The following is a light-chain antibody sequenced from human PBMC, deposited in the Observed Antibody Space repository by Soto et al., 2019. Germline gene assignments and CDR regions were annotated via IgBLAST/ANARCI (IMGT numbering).Light chain of an antibody. J-gene: IGKJ1*01. Sequence: EIVLTQSPGTLSLSPGERVTLSCRASQSVNSSYLAWYQHKPGQAPRLLIYGASTRATGIPDRFSGSGSGTDFTLTIARLEHGDFGVYYCQPYGNSHQTLGQGTKADIK. CDR3: QPYGNSHQT. CDR2: GAS. V-gene: IGKV3-20*01. CDR1: QSVNSSY.